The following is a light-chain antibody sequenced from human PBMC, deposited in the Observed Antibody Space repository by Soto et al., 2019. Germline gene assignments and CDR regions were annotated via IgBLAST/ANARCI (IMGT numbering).Light chain of an antibody. Sequence: EIVLTQSPGALSLSPGERATLSCRASQTVSSNYLAWYQQKPGQAPRLLIYGASGRATGIPDRFSGSGSGTDFTLTISRLEPEDFAVYYCQQYGSSPETFGQGTKVEIK. J-gene: IGKJ1*01. V-gene: IGKV3-20*01. CDR2: GAS. CDR3: QQYGSSPET. CDR1: QTVSSNY.